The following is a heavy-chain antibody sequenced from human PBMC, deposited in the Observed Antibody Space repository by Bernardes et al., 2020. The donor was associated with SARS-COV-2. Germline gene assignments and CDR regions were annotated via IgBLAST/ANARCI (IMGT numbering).Heavy chain of an antibody. J-gene: IGHJ3*02. V-gene: IGHV4-59*01. CDR2: IYYSGST. CDR3: ANRVVAAGSAFDI. D-gene: IGHD2-15*01. CDR1: GGSISSYY. Sequence: SEPLSLTCTVSGGSISSYYWSWIRQPPGKGLEWIGYIYYSGSTNYNPSLKSRVTISVDTSKNQFSLKLSSVTAADTAVYYCANRVVAAGSAFDIWGQGTMVTVSS.